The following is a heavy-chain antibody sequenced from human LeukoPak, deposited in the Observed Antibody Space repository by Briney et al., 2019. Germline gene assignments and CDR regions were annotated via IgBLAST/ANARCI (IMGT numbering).Heavy chain of an antibody. D-gene: IGHD3-10*01. Sequence: SETLSLTCTVSGGSISSYYWSWIRQPPGKGLEWIGYIYYSGSTNYNPSLKSRVTITVDTSKNQFSLKLSSVTAADTAVYYCARDYGLGAFDIWGQGTMVTVSS. CDR1: GGSISSYY. CDR2: IYYSGST. V-gene: IGHV4-59*01. J-gene: IGHJ3*02. CDR3: ARDYGLGAFDI.